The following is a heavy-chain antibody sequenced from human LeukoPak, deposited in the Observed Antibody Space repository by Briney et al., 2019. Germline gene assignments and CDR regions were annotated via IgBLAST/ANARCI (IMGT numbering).Heavy chain of an antibody. Sequence: PGGSLRLSCAASGFTFSSYSMNWVRQAPGKGLEWGSSISSISSYIYYADSVKGRFTISRDNAKNSLYLQMNSLRAEDTALYYCARGTEMATMGSWFDPWGQGTLVTVSS. CDR1: GFTFSSYS. D-gene: IGHD5-24*01. J-gene: IGHJ5*02. CDR2: ISSISSYI. V-gene: IGHV3-21*01. CDR3: ARGTEMATMGSWFDP.